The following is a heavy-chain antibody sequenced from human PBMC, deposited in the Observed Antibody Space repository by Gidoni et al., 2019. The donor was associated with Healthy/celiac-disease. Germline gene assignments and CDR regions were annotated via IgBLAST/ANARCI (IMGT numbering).Heavy chain of an antibody. V-gene: IGHV3-21*01. D-gene: IGHD3-16*01. J-gene: IGHJ5*02. Sequence: EVQLVESGGVLVKPGGSLRLSWPAPGVTFSSYGMNWVRQAAGKGLGWVSSISSSSSYIYYADSVKGRFTISRDNAKNSLYLQMNSLRAEDTAVYYCAREGYEGFDPWGQGTLVTVSS. CDR2: ISSSSSYI. CDR3: AREGYEGFDP. CDR1: GVTFSSYG.